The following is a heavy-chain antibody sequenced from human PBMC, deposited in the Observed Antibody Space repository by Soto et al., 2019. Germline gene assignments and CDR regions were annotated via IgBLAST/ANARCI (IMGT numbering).Heavy chain of an antibody. J-gene: IGHJ5*02. CDR3: ARDLGGCSGGSCRYNWFDP. D-gene: IGHD2-15*01. V-gene: IGHV1-69*06. Sequence: QVQLVQSGAEVKKPGSSVKVSCKASGGTFSSYVISWVRQAPGQGPEWMGGIFPMYGTVNYAQKFQDRVTIIAETSTSTAYMELSSLRSEDTAVYYCARDLGGCSGGSCRYNWFDPWGQGTLVTVSS. CDR1: GGTFSSYV. CDR2: IFPMYGTV.